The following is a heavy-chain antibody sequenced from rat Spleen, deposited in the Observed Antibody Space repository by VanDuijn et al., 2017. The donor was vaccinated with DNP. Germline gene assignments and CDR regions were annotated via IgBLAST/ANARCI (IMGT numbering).Heavy chain of an antibody. CDR1: GFSLTNYG. J-gene: IGHJ2*01. V-gene: IGHV2S75*01. CDR3: ARVPFDF. CDR2: IWGHGNT. Sequence: QVQLKESGPVLVQASETLSLTCTVSGFSLTNYGVIWVRQSPGKGLEWMGIIWGHGNTDYNSALKSRLSINRDTSKSQVFLEMNSLQTEDTAIYFCARVPFDFWGQGVMVTVSS.